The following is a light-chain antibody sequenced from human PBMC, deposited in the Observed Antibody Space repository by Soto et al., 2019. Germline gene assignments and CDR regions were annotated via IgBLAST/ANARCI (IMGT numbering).Light chain of an antibody. CDR3: QQYNNWPPTWT. CDR2: GAS. Sequence: EIVMTQSPATLSVSPGERATLSCRASQSVSSNLAWYQQKPGQAPRLLIYGASTRATGIPARFSGSGSGTECTRNISSLQSEDFAVYYCQQYNNWPPTWTFGQGTKVEIK. J-gene: IGKJ1*01. CDR1: QSVSSN. V-gene: IGKV3-15*01.